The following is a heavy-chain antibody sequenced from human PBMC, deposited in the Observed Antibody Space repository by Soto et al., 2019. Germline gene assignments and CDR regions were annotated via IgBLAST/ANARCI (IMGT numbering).Heavy chain of an antibody. CDR3: AREEYSSGRAGCFDF. Sequence: QVQLVESGGGVVQPGRSLRLSCAASGFTFSHSPMHWVRQTPGKGLEWVAVISNEGDIQAHADSVKGRFTISRDNSKNTLYLQMDSLRPEDTAVYYCAREEYSSGRAGCFDFWGQGTMVTVSS. CDR1: GFTFSHSP. D-gene: IGHD6-19*01. V-gene: IGHV3-30-3*01. CDR2: ISNEGDIQ. J-gene: IGHJ3*01.